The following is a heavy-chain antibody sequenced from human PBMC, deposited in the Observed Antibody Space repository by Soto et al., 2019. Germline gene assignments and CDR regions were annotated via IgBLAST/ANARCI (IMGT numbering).Heavy chain of an antibody. CDR2: FSGSGGST. D-gene: IGHD2-15*01. CDR3: AKDPAVDGFRNGMDV. V-gene: IGHV3-23*01. Sequence: EVQLSESGGGLVQPGGSLRLSCAASGFTFSKYAMMWVRQAPGKGLEWVAGFSGSGGSTYYADSVKGRFTISRDNSKNTLYLQMNSLRVEDTAVYYCAKDPAVDGFRNGMDVWGQGTTVTVSS. CDR1: GFTFSKYA. J-gene: IGHJ6*02.